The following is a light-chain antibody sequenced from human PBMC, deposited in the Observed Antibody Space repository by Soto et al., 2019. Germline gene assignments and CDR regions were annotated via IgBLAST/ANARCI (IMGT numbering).Light chain of an antibody. J-gene: IGKJ3*01. CDR3: QQFNSFPIT. CDR2: GAS. V-gene: IGKV1-9*01. Sequence: IQLTQSPSSLSASVGDRVTISCRASQGIANFLAWYQQKPGKAPKLLIYGASTLQSGVPSRFSGSGSGTDFTLTSSRLQPEDVATYYCQQFNSFPITFGPGTKVEIK. CDR1: QGIANF.